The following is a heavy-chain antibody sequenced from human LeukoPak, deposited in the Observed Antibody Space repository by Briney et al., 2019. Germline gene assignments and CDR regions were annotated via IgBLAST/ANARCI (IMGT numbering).Heavy chain of an antibody. CDR1: GLTVSSNY. D-gene: IGHD2-21*01. CDR2: IYGGGST. J-gene: IGHJ6*02. CDR3: AKHAFHAYNYGMDV. Sequence: GGSLRLSCAASGLTVSSNYMSWVRQAPGKGLEWVSVIYGGGSTYSADSVKGRFTISRDNSRNTLFLQLNSLRAEDTAVYYCAKHAFHAYNYGMDVWGRGTTVTVSS. V-gene: IGHV3-53*01.